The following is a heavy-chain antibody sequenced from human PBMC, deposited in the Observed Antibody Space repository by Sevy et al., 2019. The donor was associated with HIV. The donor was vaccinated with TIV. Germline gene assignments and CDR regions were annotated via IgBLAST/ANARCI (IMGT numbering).Heavy chain of an antibody. CDR3: TRQVDNWFDP. CDR2: INPSSGGT. D-gene: IGHD2-15*01. V-gene: IGHV1-2*02. J-gene: IGHJ5*02. CDR1: GYTFTYYY. Sequence: AAVKVSCETSGYTFTYYYIHWVRQAPGQGLEWMGWINPSSGGTQYAQKFQGRVSVTSGTSRRTSYMELRRLRSDDTALYYYTRQVDNWFDPWGQGTQVTVSS.